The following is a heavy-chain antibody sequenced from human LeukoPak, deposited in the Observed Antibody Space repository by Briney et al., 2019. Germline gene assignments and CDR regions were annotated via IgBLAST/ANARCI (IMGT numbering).Heavy chain of an antibody. Sequence: SGGSLRLSCTASGFIFSSYGMHWVRQAPGKGLEWVAVISYDGSNKYYADSVKGRFTISRDNSKDTLYLQMNSLRAEDTAVYYCARNENSGWGYFDYWGQGTLVTVSS. J-gene: IGHJ4*02. CDR1: GFIFSSYG. CDR3: ARNENSGWGYFDY. CDR2: ISYDGSNK. D-gene: IGHD5-12*01. V-gene: IGHV3-30*03.